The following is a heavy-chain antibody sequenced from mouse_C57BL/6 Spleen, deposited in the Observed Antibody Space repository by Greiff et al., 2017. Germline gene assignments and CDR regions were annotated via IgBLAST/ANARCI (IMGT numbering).Heavy chain of an antibody. CDR1: GFNIKDYY. Sequence: VQLQQSGAELVRPGASVKLSCTASGFNIKDYYMHWVKQRPEQGLEWIGRIDPEDGDTEYAPKFQGKATMTADTSSNTAYLQVSSLTSEDTAVYYCTTANYYYGSTWGFDVWGTGTTVTVSS. D-gene: IGHD1-1*01. CDR3: TTANYYYGSTWGFDV. CDR2: IDPEDGDT. J-gene: IGHJ1*03. V-gene: IGHV14-1*01.